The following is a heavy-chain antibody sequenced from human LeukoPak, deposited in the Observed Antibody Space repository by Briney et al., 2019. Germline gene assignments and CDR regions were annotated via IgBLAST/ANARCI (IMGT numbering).Heavy chain of an antibody. CDR1: GFTFSSYW. CDR3: AKAYYDFWSGYPWPYDAFDI. Sequence: GGSLRLSCAASGFTFSSYWMSWVRQAPGKGLEWVANIKQDGSEKYYVDSVKGRFTISRDNAKNSLYLQMNSLRAEDTAVYYCAKAYYDFWSGYPWPYDAFDIWGQGTMVTVSS. D-gene: IGHD3-3*01. CDR2: IKQDGSEK. V-gene: IGHV3-7*03. J-gene: IGHJ3*02.